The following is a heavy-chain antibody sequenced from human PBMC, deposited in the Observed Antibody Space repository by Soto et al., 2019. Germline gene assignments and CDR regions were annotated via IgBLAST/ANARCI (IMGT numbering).Heavy chain of an antibody. D-gene: IGHD3-22*01. Sequence: QVQLVQSGAEVKKPGASVKVSCKASGYTFTSYGISWVRQAPGQGLEWMGWISAYNGNTNYAQKLQGRVTMTTDTSTSTAYIELRSLRSDDTAVYYCARDSYYYDSSGYSTTPYYYGMDVWGQGTTVTVSS. CDR3: ARDSYYYDSSGYSTTPYYYGMDV. CDR2: ISAYNGNT. J-gene: IGHJ6*02. CDR1: GYTFTSYG. V-gene: IGHV1-18*01.